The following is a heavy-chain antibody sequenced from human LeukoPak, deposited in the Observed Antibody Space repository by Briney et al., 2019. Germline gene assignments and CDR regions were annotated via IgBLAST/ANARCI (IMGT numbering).Heavy chain of an antibody. CDR2: TVGSRPDT. CDR1: GFTFTNYA. CDR3: VGDCSGGSCYPNWFDP. D-gene: IGHD2-15*01. V-gene: IGHV3-23*01. Sequence: QPGGSLRLSCAASGFTFTNYAMSWVRQTPGKGLEWVAATVGSRPDTYHADSVKGRFTISRDSAKNTLYLQMNSLRAEDAAVYYCVGDCSGGSCYPNWFDPWGQGTLVTVSS. J-gene: IGHJ5*02.